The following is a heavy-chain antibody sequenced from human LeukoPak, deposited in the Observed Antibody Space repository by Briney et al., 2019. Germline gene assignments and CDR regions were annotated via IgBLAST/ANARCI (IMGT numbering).Heavy chain of an antibody. CDR3: AKSDRSSTSCYVRGGFDM. Sequence: GGSLRLSCAAYGYTFSSYATSWLRQAGGKGLEWFSAISGSGCSTYYAHSVRRRFTISRDNSKNTLYLQMHSLRAEDTAVYYCAKSDRSSTSCYVRGGFDMWRQGTMPTLPS. D-gene: IGHD2-2*01. J-gene: IGHJ3*02. V-gene: IGHV3-23*01. CDR2: ISGSGCST. CDR1: GYTFSSYA.